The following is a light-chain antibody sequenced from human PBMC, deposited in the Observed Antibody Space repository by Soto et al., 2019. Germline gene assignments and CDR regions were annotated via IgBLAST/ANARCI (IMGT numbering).Light chain of an antibody. CDR3: QQRGNWPLT. CDR1: QSVSSY. J-gene: IGKJ5*01. V-gene: IGKV3-11*01. Sequence: VLTQSPATLSLSPGERATLSRRASQSVSSYLAWYQHKPGQAPRLLIFDASDRAPGIPARFSGSGSGTDFTLTISSLEPEDFEVYYCQQRGNWPLTFGHGTRLESK. CDR2: DAS.